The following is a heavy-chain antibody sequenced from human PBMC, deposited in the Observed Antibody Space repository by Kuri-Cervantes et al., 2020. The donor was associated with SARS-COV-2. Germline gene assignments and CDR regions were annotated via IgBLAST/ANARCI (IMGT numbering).Heavy chain of an antibody. CDR1: GGSISSSSYY. Sequence: SETLSLTCTVSGGSISSSSYYWGWIRQPPGKGLEWIGSIYYSGSTYYNPSLKSRVTISVDTSKNQFSLKLSSVTAADTAVYYRARARYCSSTSCYSPPYYYYGMDVWGQGTTVTVSS. J-gene: IGHJ6*02. CDR3: ARARYCSSTSCYSPPYYYYGMDV. D-gene: IGHD2-2*01. CDR2: IYYSGST. V-gene: IGHV4-39*07.